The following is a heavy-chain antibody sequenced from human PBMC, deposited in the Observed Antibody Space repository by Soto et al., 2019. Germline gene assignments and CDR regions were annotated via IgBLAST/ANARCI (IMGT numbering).Heavy chain of an antibody. D-gene: IGHD2-2*01. CDR3: AKTFLARYCSSSICYDPADYFDY. CDR1: GFTFNNYA. V-gene: IGHV3-23*01. Sequence: GGSLRLSCATSGFTFNNYAMSWVRQAPGKGLEWVSSINNGGDNIYYADSVKGRFTISRDNSKSTLYLQMNSLRAEDTAVYYCAKTFLARYCSSSICYDPADYFDYWGQGTLVTVSS. CDR2: INNGGDNI. J-gene: IGHJ4*02.